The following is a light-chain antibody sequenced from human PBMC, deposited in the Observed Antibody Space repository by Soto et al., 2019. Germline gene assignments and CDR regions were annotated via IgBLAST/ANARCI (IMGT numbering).Light chain of an antibody. CDR1: HSLVHSDGNTY. CDR2: EVS. Sequence: EVVVNQSPLSFPVTLGKPASISCMSRHSLVHSDGNTYLNWFQQXPGQSPXXLIYEVSNRDGGVPGIIGRSWGSADFTLKSSREEAEDVGTYYCMQNLQSLTVGQGTRLEIK. V-gene: IGKV2-30*02. CDR3: MQNLQSLT. J-gene: IGKJ5*01.